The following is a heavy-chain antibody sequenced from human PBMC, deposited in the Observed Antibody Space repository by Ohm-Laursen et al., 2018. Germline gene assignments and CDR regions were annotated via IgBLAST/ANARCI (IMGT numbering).Heavy chain of an antibody. CDR1: GFTFSSYW. V-gene: IGHV3-30*18. Sequence: SLRLSCAASGFTFSSYWMSWVRQAPGKGLEWVAVISYDGSNKYYADSVKGRFTVSRDNSKNTLYLQMNSLRSEDTAVYYCAKDSNIVVVVAATFPDYWGQGTLVTVSS. CDR3: AKDSNIVVVVAATFPDY. J-gene: IGHJ4*02. CDR2: ISYDGSNK. D-gene: IGHD2-15*01.